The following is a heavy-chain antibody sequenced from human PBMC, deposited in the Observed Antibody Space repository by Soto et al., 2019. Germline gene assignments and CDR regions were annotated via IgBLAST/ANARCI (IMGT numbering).Heavy chain of an antibody. Sequence: QLVESGGGLVQPGGSLRLSCAASGFTLNNYWMHWVRQAPGMGLVWVSRINGDATSTSYADSVKGRFTISRDNARNTLYLQMNSMRAEDTALYYCGRGDIAAETFFYYYGMDLWGQGTRVTVSS. V-gene: IGHV3-74*01. CDR1: GFTLNNYW. CDR2: INGDATST. D-gene: IGHD6-13*01. J-gene: IGHJ6*02. CDR3: GRGDIAAETFFYYYGMDL.